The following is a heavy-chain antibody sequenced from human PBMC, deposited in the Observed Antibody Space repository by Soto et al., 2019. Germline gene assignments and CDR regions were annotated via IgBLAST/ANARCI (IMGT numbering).Heavy chain of an antibody. Sequence: SVKVSCKASGGTFSSYAISWVRQAPGQGLEWMGGIIPIFGTTNYAQKFQGRVTITADESTSTAYMELSSLRSEDTAVYYCARELGYSSSWPLNYWGQGTLVTVSS. CDR3: ARELGYSSSWPLNY. CDR2: IIPIFGTT. J-gene: IGHJ4*02. V-gene: IGHV1-69*13. D-gene: IGHD6-13*01. CDR1: GGTFSSYA.